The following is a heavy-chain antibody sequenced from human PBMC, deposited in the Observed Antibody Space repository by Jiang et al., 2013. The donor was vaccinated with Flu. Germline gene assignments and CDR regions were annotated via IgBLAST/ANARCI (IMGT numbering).Heavy chain of an antibody. CDR2: INHSGST. CDR1: GGSFSGYY. V-gene: IGHV4-34*01. CDR3: ARGRWRKPSGDRGYFQH. D-gene: IGHD2-15*01. J-gene: IGHJ1*01. Sequence: LLKPSETLSLACAVYGGSFSGYYWSWIRQPPGKGLEWIGEINHSGSTNYNPSLKSRVTISVDTSKNQFSLKLSSVTAADTAVYYCARGRWRKPSGDRGYFQHWGQGTLVTVSS.